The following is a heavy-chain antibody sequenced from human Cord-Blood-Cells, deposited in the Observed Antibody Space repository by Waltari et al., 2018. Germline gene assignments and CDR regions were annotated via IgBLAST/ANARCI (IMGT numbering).Heavy chain of an antibody. J-gene: IGHJ3*02. CDR3: ARDVVVVPAAIGAFDI. CDR1: GGTFSSYA. D-gene: IGHD2-2*01. V-gene: IGHV1-69*01. CDR2: IIPIFGTA. Sequence: QVQLVQSGAEVKKPGSSVKVSCKASGGTFSSYAISWVRQVPGQGLEWMGGIIPIFGTANYAQKFQGRVTITADESTSTAYMELSSLRSEDTAVYYCARDVVVVPAAIGAFDIWGQGTMVTVSS.